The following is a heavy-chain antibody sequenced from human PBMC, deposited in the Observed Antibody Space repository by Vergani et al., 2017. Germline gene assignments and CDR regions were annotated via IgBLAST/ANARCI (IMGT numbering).Heavy chain of an antibody. V-gene: IGHV1-46*03. CDR1: GYTLSNYY. J-gene: IGHJ4*02. Sequence: QVQVVQSGAEVKKSGASVKVSCKTSGYTLSNYYMHWVRQAPGQGLEWMGIINPSGGHTNYAQKFQGRVTMTRDTSPSTVYMELSSLRSEDTAIYYCARGDYGILTGYRYWGQGTLVTVSA. D-gene: IGHD3-9*01. CDR2: INPSGGHT. CDR3: ARGDYGILTGYRY.